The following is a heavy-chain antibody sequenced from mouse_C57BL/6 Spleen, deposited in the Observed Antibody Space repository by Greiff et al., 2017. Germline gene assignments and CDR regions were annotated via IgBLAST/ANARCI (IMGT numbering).Heavy chain of an antibody. J-gene: IGHJ1*03. D-gene: IGHD2-3*01. Sequence: VKLMESGPGLVAPSQSLSITCTVSGFSLTSYGVHWVRQPPGKGLEWLVVIWSDGSTTYNSALKSRLSISKDNSKSQVFLKMNSLQTDDTAMYYCARHRDGYSYFDVWGTGTTVTVSS. CDR3: ARHRDGYSYFDV. V-gene: IGHV2-6-1*01. CDR1: GFSLTSYG. CDR2: IWSDGST.